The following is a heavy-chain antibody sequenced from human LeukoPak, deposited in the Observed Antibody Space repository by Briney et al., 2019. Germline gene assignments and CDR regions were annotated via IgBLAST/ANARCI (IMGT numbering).Heavy chain of an antibody. CDR3: ARDSYSSGWYSSSGNDY. CDR2: ISAYNGNT. V-gene: IGHV1-18*01. CDR1: GYTFTSYG. D-gene: IGHD6-19*01. J-gene: IGHJ4*02. Sequence: ASVKVSCKASGYTFTSYGISWVRQAPGQGLEWMGWISAYNGNTNYAQKLQGRVTMTTDTSTSTAYMELRSLRSDDTAVYYCARDSYSSGWYSSSGNDYWGQGTLVTVSS.